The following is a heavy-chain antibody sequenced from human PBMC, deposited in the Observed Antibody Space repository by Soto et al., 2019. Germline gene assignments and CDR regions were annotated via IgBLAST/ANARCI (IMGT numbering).Heavy chain of an antibody. V-gene: IGHV3-23*01. Sequence: GGSLRLSCAASGFTFSNYAMTWVRQAPGKGPEWVSVISSSTGSTYYADSVKGRFAISRDNSKKTLFLQMNSLRAEDTAVYYCAKALHHSVVVIPYPGYFDLWGRGTMVTVSS. CDR2: ISSSTGST. CDR1: GFTFSNYA. J-gene: IGHJ2*01. CDR3: AKALHHSVVVIPYPGYFDL. D-gene: IGHD2-21*01.